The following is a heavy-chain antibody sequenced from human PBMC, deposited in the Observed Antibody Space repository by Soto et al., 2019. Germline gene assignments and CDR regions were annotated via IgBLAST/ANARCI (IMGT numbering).Heavy chain of an antibody. CDR3: AADSIVEIPYYYYYGMDV. CDR2: IVVGSGNT. J-gene: IGHJ6*02. Sequence: SVKVSCKASGFTFTSSAVQWVRQARGQRLEWIGWIVVGSGNTNYAQKFQERVTITRDMSTSTAYMELSSLRSEDTAVYYCAADSIVEIPYYYYYGMDVWGQGTTVTVSS. D-gene: IGHD2-15*01. V-gene: IGHV1-58*01. CDR1: GFTFTSSA.